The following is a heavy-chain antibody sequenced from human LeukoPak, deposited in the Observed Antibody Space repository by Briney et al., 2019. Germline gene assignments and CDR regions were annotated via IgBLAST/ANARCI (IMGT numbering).Heavy chain of an antibody. CDR1: GYTFTSYA. CDR3: ARVLPYYYYYGMDV. J-gene: IGHJ6*02. CDR2: INAGNGNT. Sequence: ASVKVSCKASGYTFTSYAMHWVRQAPGQGLEWMGWINAGNGNTKYSQKFQGRVTITRDTSVSTAYMELSSLRSEDTAVYYCARVLPYYYYYGMDVWGQGTTVTVSS. D-gene: IGHD2-15*01. V-gene: IGHV1-3*01.